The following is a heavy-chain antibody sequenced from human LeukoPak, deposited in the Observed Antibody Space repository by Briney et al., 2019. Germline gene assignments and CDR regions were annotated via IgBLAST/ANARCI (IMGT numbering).Heavy chain of an antibody. D-gene: IGHD4-17*01. J-gene: IGHJ6*03. CDR3: ARDLLGGDPNAYYYYYMDV. CDR2: IYSGGRT. V-gene: IGHV3-66*01. CDR1: GFTVSSNY. Sequence: PGGSLRLSCAASGFTVSSNYMSWVRQAPGKGPEWVSVIYSGGRTYYADSVKGRFTISRDNSKNTLYLQMNSLRAEDTAVYYCARDLLGGDPNAYYYYYMDVWGKGTTVTVSS.